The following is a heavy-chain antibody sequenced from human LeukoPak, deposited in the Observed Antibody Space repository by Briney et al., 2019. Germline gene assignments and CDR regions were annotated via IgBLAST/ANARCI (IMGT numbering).Heavy chain of an antibody. Sequence: PSETLSLTCTVSGGSISSGGYYWSWIRQPPGKGLEWIGYIYHSGSTYYNPSLKSRVTISVDRSKNQFSLKLSSVTAADTAVYYCARGVRRGSYSLDAFDIWGQGTMVTVSS. CDR3: ARGVRRGSYSLDAFDI. CDR1: GGSISSGGYY. CDR2: IYHSGST. D-gene: IGHD1-26*01. V-gene: IGHV4-30-2*01. J-gene: IGHJ3*02.